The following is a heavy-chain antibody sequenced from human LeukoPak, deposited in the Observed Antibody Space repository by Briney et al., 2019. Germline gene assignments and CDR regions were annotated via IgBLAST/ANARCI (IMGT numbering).Heavy chain of an antibody. D-gene: IGHD5-24*01. CDR1: GGSISSGSYY. J-gene: IGHJ4*02. CDR2: IYTSGST. Sequence: SRTLSLTCTVSGGSISSGSYYWSWIRQPAGKELEWIGRIYTSGSTDYNPSLKSRVTISVDTSKNQFSLKLSSVTAADTAVYYCARGDGYNFYPFDYWGQGTLVTVSS. CDR3: ARGDGYNFYPFDY. V-gene: IGHV4-61*02.